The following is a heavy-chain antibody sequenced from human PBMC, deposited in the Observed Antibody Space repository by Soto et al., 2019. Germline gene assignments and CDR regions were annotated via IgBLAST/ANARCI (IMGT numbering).Heavy chain of an antibody. V-gene: IGHV3-23*01. Sequence: EVQLMASGGGLVQPGGSLRLYCAASGFTLSDYAMSWVRQAPGKGLEWVSAISGAGNSALHASSVQGRFVISRDNLKNTIILQMNGRRAEDTAAYYCAKNDSGYTTCQLIDHLGQGTLVTVSS. CDR1: GFTLSDYA. CDR2: ISGAGNSA. J-gene: IGHJ4*02. D-gene: IGHD3-22*01. CDR3: AKNDSGYTTCQLIDH.